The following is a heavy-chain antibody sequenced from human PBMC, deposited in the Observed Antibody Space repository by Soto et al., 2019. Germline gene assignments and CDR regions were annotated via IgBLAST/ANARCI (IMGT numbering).Heavy chain of an antibody. V-gene: IGHV3-23*01. CDR1: GFTFSSYA. D-gene: IGHD3-3*01. J-gene: IGHJ6*02. Sequence: PGGSLRLSCAASGFTFSSYAMSWVRQAPGKGLEWVSAISGSGGSTYYADSVKGRFTISRDNSKNTLYLQMNSLRAEDTAVYYCTTDGSAYDFWSGYHASSSYYGMDVWGQGTPVTVSS. CDR2: ISGSGGST. CDR3: TTDGSAYDFWSGYHASSSYYGMDV.